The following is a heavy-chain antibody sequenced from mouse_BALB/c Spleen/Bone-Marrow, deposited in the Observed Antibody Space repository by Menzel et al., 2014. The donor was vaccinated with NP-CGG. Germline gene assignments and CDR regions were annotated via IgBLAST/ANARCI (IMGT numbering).Heavy chain of an antibody. CDR1: GFTFTDYY. CDR3: ARDRGLTYFDY. J-gene: IGHJ2*01. CDR2: IRNKANGYTT. V-gene: IGHV7-3*02. D-gene: IGHD2-4*01. Sequence: EVNLVESGGGLVQPGGSLRPSCTTSGFTFTDYYMSWVRQPPGKALEWLGFIRNKANGYTTEYSASVKGRFTISRDNSQSILYLQMNTLRAEDSATYYCARDRGLTYFDYWGQGTTLTVSS.